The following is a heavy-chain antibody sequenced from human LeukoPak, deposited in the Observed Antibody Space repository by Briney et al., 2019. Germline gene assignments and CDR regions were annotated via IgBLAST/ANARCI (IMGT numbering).Heavy chain of an antibody. CDR3: ARDKWIQLWLTDY. CDR2: ISAYHGNT. V-gene: IGHV1-18*01. D-gene: IGHD5-18*01. J-gene: IGHJ4*02. Sequence: ASVTVSFTSSGYTFTIYGISWGRQAPGPGLGLMGWISAYHGNTNYAQKLQGRVTMTTDTSTSTAYMELRSLRSDDTAVYYCARDKWIQLWLTDYWGQGTLVTVSS. CDR1: GYTFTIYG.